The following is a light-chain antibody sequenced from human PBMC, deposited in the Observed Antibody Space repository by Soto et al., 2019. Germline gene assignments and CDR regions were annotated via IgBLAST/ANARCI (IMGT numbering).Light chain of an antibody. J-gene: IGKJ1*01. CDR1: QSLLHTNGCNY. V-gene: IGKV2-28*01. CDR2: LGS. CDR3: MQALQIRT. Sequence: EIVMTQSPLSLPVTPGEPASISCRSSQSLLHTNGCNYLDWYLQKPGQSPQLLIYLGSNRASGVPERFSGSGSGTDFTLKITRVEAEDVGVYYCMQALQIRTFGQGTKVEIK.